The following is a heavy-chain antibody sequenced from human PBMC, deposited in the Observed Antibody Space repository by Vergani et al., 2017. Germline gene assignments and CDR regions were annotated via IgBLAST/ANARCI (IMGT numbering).Heavy chain of an antibody. CDR1: GFTFSSYG. V-gene: IGHV3-30*18. D-gene: IGHD3-22*01. J-gene: IGHJ4*02. Sequence: QVQLVESGGGVVQPGRSLRLSCAASGFTFSSYGMHWVRQAPGKGLEWVAVISYDGSNKYYADSVKGRFTISRDNSKNTLYLQMNSLRAEDTAVYYCAKDGPYSSGYRLYYFDYWAREPWSPSPQ. CDR2: ISYDGSNK. CDR3: AKDGPYSSGYRLYYFDY.